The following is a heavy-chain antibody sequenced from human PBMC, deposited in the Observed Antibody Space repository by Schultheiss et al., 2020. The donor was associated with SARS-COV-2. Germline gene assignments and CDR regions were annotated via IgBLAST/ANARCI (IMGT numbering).Heavy chain of an antibody. Sequence: SQTLSLTCTVSGGSISSYYWSWIRQPPGKGLEWIGYIYYSGSTYYNPSLKSRVTISVDTSKNQFSLKLSSVTAADTAVYYCARVMGETYYDFWSGYSTPIYYYYYYMDVWGKGTTVTVSS. CDR3: ARVMGETYYDFWSGYSTPIYYYYYYMDV. CDR1: GGSISSYY. CDR2: IYYSGST. V-gene: IGHV4-59*01. D-gene: IGHD3-3*01. J-gene: IGHJ6*03.